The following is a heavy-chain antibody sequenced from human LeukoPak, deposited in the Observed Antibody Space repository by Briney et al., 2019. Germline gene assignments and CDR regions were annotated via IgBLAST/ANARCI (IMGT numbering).Heavy chain of an antibody. CDR3: ARRPYRGSYYEPDFDY. V-gene: IGHV3-30*04. Sequence: GGSLRLSCAASGFTFSSYAMHWVRQAPGKGLEWVAVISYDGSNKYYADSVKGRFTISRDNSKNTLYLQMNSLRAEDTAVYYCARRPYRGSYYEPDFDYWGQGTLVTVSS. J-gene: IGHJ4*02. CDR1: GFTFSSYA. CDR2: ISYDGSNK. D-gene: IGHD1-26*01.